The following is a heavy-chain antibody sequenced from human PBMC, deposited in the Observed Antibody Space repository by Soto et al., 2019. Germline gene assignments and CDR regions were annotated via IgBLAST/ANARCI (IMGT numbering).Heavy chain of an antibody. V-gene: IGHV1-2*04. CDR1: GYTFTGYY. CDR3: ARRCSGGSCYSNYYYGMDV. Sequence: ASVKVSCKASGYTFTGYYMHWVRQAPGQGLEWMGWINPNSGGTNYAQKFQGWVTMTRDTSISTAYMELSRLRSDDTAVYYCARRCSGGSCYSNYYYGMDVWGQGTTVTVSS. J-gene: IGHJ6*02. CDR2: INPNSGGT. D-gene: IGHD2-15*01.